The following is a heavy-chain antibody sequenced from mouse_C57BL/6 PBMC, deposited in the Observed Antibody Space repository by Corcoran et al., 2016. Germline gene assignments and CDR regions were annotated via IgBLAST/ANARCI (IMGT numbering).Heavy chain of an antibody. CDR2: IYPNKGGN. Sequence: EVQLQQSGPELVKPGASVKMSCKASGYTFTDYYMHWVKQSHGKSLVWIGYIYPNKGGNGYNQKFKGKGTLTVDKSSSTAYMELRSLKSEDSAVYVLAREDYSNYEVYFDDWGQGTTLTVSS. CDR3: AREDYSNYEVYFDD. V-gene: IGHV1-34*01. J-gene: IGHJ2*01. CDR1: GYTFTDYY. D-gene: IGHD2-5*01.